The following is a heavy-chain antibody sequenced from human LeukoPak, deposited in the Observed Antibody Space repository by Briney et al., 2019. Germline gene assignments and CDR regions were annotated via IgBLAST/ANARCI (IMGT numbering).Heavy chain of an antibody. D-gene: IGHD5-24*01. Sequence: SVKVSCKASGGTFSSYAIGWVRQAPGQGLEWMGGIIPIFGTANYAQKFQGRVTITADESTSTAYMELSSLRSEDTAVYYCARPQEEDGYNYNWAFDYWGQGTLVTVSS. CDR1: GGTFSSYA. CDR2: IIPIFGTA. V-gene: IGHV1-69*13. CDR3: ARPQEEDGYNYNWAFDY. J-gene: IGHJ4*02.